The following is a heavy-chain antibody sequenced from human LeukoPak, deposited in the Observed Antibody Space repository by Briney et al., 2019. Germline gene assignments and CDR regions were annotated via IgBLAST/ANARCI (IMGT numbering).Heavy chain of an antibody. Sequence: GGSLRLSCAASGFTFSRYAMCWVRQAPGKGLEWVSSITSKGEGTWYTDSVKSRFTISRDNSTNTLSLLMTSLRGEDTAIYYCAKYRLNYHEIDGHYYRQDGDYWGQGTLVTVSS. V-gene: IGHV3-23*01. CDR3: AKYRLNYHEIDGHYYRQDGDY. J-gene: IGHJ4*02. CDR2: ITSKGEGT. D-gene: IGHD3-10*01. CDR1: GFTFSRYA.